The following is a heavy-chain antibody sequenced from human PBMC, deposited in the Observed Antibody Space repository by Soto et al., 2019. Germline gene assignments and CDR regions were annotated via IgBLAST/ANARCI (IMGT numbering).Heavy chain of an antibody. Sequence: HPGGSLRLSCAASGFSFNSCWMRWVRQAPGKGLQWVAHISPDGSEKYYADSVKGRFTMSRDNAKNSLYLQMNSLRADDTAVYYCARDSPGVFDESWGQGTLVTVSS. CDR1: GFSFNSCW. J-gene: IGHJ4*02. D-gene: IGHD3-10*01. V-gene: IGHV3-7*03. CDR3: ARDSPGVFDES. CDR2: ISPDGSEK.